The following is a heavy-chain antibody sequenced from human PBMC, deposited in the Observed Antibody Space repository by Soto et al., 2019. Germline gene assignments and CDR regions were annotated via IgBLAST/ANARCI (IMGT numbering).Heavy chain of an antibody. CDR1: GGSISSYY. J-gene: IGHJ4*02. V-gene: IGHV4-59*01. CDR3: ARGRRAARPGIDY. Sequence: SETLSLTCTVSGGSISSYYWSWIRQPPGKGLEWIGYIYYSGSTNYNPSLKSRVTISVDTSKNQFSLKLSSVTAADTAVYYCARGRRAARPGIDYWGQGTLVTVSS. D-gene: IGHD6-6*01. CDR2: IYYSGST.